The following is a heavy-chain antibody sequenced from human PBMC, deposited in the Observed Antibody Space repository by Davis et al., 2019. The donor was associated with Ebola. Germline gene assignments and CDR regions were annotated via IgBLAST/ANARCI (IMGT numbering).Heavy chain of an antibody. CDR1: GGSFRGYY. J-gene: IGHJ6*02. D-gene: IGHD6-13*01. V-gene: IGHV4-34*01. CDR3: ARLTAAPGNYYYYYGMDV. CDR2: IYYSGST. Sequence: MPSETLSLTCAVHGGSFRGYYWSWIRQPPGKGLEWIGSIYYSGSTYYNPSLKSRVTISVDTSTNQFSLKLSSVTAADTAVYYCARLTAAPGNYYYYYGMDVWGQGTTVTVSS.